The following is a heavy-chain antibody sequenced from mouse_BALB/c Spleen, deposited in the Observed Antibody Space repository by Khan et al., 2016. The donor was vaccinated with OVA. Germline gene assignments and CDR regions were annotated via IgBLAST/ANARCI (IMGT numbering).Heavy chain of an antibody. CDR2: IWGDGNT. Sequence: QVQLKESGPGLVAPSQSLSITCTVSGFSLTSYGVSWVRQPPGKGLEWLGVIWGDGNTNYHSALISRLSISKDNSKSQVFLQLNSLQTDDTATYYCVKKGYYGYGNAWFAYWGQGTLVTVSA. CDR1: GFSLTSYG. D-gene: IGHD1-2*01. J-gene: IGHJ3*01. V-gene: IGHV2-3*01. CDR3: VKKGYYGYGNAWFAY.